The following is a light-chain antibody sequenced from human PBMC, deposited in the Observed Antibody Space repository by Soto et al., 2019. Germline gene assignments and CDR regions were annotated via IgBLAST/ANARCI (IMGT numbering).Light chain of an antibody. Sequence: QSALTQPASVSGSPGQSITISCTGSSSDVGGYDYVSWYQQHPGKAPKLVLYGVNNRPSGVSNRFSGSKTGNTASLTISGLQAEDEAEYYCSSSTTSITHHVFGAGTKVTV. CDR2: GVN. CDR3: SSSTTSITHHV. CDR1: SSDVGGYDY. J-gene: IGLJ1*01. V-gene: IGLV2-14*01.